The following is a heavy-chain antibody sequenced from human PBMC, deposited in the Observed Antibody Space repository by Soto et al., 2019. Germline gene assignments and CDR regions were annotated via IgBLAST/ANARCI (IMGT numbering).Heavy chain of an antibody. CDR2: IYYSGST. V-gene: IGHV4-31*02. Sequence: CGGAISSGGYYWNWIRQHPGKGLEWIGNIYYSGSTYHNPSLKSRVTISVDTSKNQFSLKLSSVTAADTAVYYCARDVGHYYDSSGFDYWGQGTLVTVSS. CDR3: ARDVGHYYDSSGFDY. J-gene: IGHJ4*02. D-gene: IGHD3-22*01. CDR1: GGAISSGGYY.